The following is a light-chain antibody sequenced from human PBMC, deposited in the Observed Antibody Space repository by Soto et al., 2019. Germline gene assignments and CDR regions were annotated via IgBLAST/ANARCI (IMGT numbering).Light chain of an antibody. V-gene: IGLV1-44*01. CDR3: AGWDDSLNGPV. CDR2: SNN. Sequence: QSVLTQPPSASGTHGQRVTISCSGSSSNIGRNTVNWYQQLPGTAPKLLIYSNNQRPSGVPDRFSGSKSGTSGSLAISGLQSEDEADYYCAGWDDSLNGPVFGGGTKLTVL. J-gene: IGLJ2*01. CDR1: SSNIGRNT.